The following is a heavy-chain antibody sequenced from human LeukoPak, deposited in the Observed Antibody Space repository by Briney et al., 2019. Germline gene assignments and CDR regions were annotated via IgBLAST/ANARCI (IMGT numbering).Heavy chain of an antibody. J-gene: IGHJ5*02. Sequence: SGTLSLTCTVSGGSISSSTYYRGWIRQPRGKGLEWIGSIYYSGSTYYNPSLKSRVTISVDTSKNHFSLKLSSVTAADTAVYYCPGPYSNYDDWFDPWGQGTLVTVSS. CDR2: IYYSGST. CDR1: GGSISSSTYY. V-gene: IGHV4-39*02. D-gene: IGHD4-11*01. CDR3: PGPYSNYDDWFDP.